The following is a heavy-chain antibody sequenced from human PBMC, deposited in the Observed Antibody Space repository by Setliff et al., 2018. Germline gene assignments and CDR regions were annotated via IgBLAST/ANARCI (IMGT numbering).Heavy chain of an antibody. CDR3: ARASRFGTIRYRGDYYMDV. D-gene: IGHD5-12*01. CDR1: GYTFTNYA. V-gene: IGHV7-4-1*02. CDR2: INTNTGNP. Sequence: GASVKVSCKASGYTFTNYAMSWMRQAPGQGLEWMGWINTNTGNPSYAQGFTGRFVFSLDTSVSTSYPQISSLKSEDSAVYYCARASRFGTIRYRGDYYMDVWGKGTTVTVSS. J-gene: IGHJ6*03.